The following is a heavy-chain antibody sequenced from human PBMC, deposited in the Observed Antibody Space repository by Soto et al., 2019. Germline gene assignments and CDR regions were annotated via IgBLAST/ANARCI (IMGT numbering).Heavy chain of an antibody. V-gene: IGHV3-21*01. D-gene: IGHD3-10*01. CDR2: ISSSSSYI. Sequence: GGSLRLSCAASGFTFSSYSMNWVRQAAGKGLEWVSSISSSSSYIYYADSVKGRFTISRDNAKNSLYLQMNSLRAEDTAVYYCARQPFITMVRGTRDYYYYYGMDVWGQGTTVTVSS. CDR1: GFTFSSYS. J-gene: IGHJ6*02. CDR3: ARQPFITMVRGTRDYYYYYGMDV.